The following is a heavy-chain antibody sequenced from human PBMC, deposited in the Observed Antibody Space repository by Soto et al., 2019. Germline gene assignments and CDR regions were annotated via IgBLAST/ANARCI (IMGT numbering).Heavy chain of an antibody. CDR2: IYYSGST. D-gene: IGHD6-13*01. Sequence: PSETLSLTCTVSGGSISSSSYYWGWIRQPPGKGLEWIGSIYYSGSTYYNPSLKSRVTISVDTSKNQFSLKLSSVTAADTAVYYCARLRWGSWDFDYWGQGTLVTVSS. V-gene: IGHV4-39*01. J-gene: IGHJ4*02. CDR3: ARLRWGSWDFDY. CDR1: GGSISSSSYY.